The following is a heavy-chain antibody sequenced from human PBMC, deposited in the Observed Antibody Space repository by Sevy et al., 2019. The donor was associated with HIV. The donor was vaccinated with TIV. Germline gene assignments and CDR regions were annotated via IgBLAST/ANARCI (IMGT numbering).Heavy chain of an antibody. V-gene: IGHV3-30*03. CDR1: GFTFRNFG. J-gene: IGHJ6*02. CDR2: VTYDGSSK. D-gene: IGHD3-10*01. CDR3: ARGGSGDYYSYGVDL. Sequence: GGSLRLSCVGSGFTFRNFGVHWLRQAPGKALEWLSVVTYDGSSKYYVDSVKGRFIVSRDNSKNTLYLQMNSLRTEDTAVYYCARGGSGDYYSYGVDLWGQGTTVTVSS.